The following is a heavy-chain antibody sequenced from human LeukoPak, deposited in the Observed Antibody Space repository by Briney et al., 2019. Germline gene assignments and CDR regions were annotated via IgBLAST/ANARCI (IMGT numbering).Heavy chain of an antibody. CDR1: GFTFSSNA. Sequence: GGSLRLSCAGSGFTFSSNAMSWVRQARGKGLEWVSAISVSDTSTNYADSVKGRFTISRDNSKNTLYLQRNSLRAEDTAIYYCAKALRGWNFDYWGQGIQVTVSS. CDR2: ISVSDTST. D-gene: IGHD6-19*01. V-gene: IGHV3-23*01. CDR3: AKALRGWNFDY. J-gene: IGHJ4*02.